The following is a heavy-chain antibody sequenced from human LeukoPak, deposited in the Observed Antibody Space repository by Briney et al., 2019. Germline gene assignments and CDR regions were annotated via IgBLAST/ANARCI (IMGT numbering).Heavy chain of an antibody. CDR3: ARHQSYGSGTYYAPFDY. D-gene: IGHD3-10*01. CDR2: LYYSGST. Sequence: PSETLSLTRTVSLGSVSSSSYYWGCIRQPPGKGLEWLGSLYYSGSTEYNPSLRSRVPISVDTSRNQFSCKLSSVSAADTAVYYCARHQSYGSGTYYAPFDYWGQGTLVTVSS. CDR1: LGSVSSSSYY. V-gene: IGHV4-39*01. J-gene: IGHJ4*02.